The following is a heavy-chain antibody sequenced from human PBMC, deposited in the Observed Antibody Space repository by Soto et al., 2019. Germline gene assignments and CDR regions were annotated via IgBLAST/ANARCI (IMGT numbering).Heavy chain of an antibody. CDR3: AKVIRADSTSSNFYYYSAMDV. CDR1: GFSFSAYG. Sequence: QVQMVESGGGVVQPGRSLRLSCAASGFSFSAYGLHWVRQAPGKGLEWLAVISNDGRNTYYADSVKGRFTISRDNSKDTLFLQMNSRRGEDTAIYYCAKVIRADSTSSNFYYYSAMDVWGQGTTVTVSS. CDR2: ISNDGRNT. J-gene: IGHJ6*02. V-gene: IGHV3-30*18. D-gene: IGHD6-6*01.